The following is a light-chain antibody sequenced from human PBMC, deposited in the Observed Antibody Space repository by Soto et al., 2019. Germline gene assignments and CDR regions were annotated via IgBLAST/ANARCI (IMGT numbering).Light chain of an antibody. CDR3: QQRSNWPPWT. V-gene: IGKV3D-20*02. CDR2: GAS. J-gene: IGKJ1*01. Sequence: EIVLTQSPGTLSLSPGERATLFCRASQSIATSQLAWYQQKPGQAPRLLIGASTRATGIPDRFSDSGSGTDFTLTISRLEPEDFALYYCQQRSNWPPWTFGQGTKVEIK. CDR1: QSIATSQ.